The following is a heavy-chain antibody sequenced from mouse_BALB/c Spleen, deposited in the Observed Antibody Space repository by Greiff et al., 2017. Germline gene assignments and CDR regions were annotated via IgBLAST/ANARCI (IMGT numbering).Heavy chain of an antibody. J-gene: IGHJ2*01. CDR3: TRSGVTTVVADFDY. V-gene: IGHV1-62-3*01. D-gene: IGHD1-1*01. CDR1: GYTFTSYW. CDR2: IDPNSGGT. Sequence: QVQLQQPGAELVKPGASVKLSCKASGYTFTSYWMHWVKQRRGRGLEWIGRIDPNSGGTKYNEKFKSKATLTVDKPSSTAYMQLSSLTSEDSAVYYCTRSGVTTVVADFDYWGQGTTLTVSS.